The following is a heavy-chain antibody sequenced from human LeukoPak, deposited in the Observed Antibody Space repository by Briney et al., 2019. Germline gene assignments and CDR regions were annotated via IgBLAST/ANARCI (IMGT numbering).Heavy chain of an antibody. J-gene: IGHJ1*01. CDR1: GFTFSSYW. CDR3: ARGPGYSSSWFEYFQH. Sequence: GGSLRLSCAASGFTFSSYWMSWVRQAPGKGLEWVAIIKQDGSEKYYVDSVKGRFTISRDNAKNSLYLQMNSLRAEDTAVYYCARGPGYSSSWFEYFQHWGQGTLVTVSS. D-gene: IGHD6-13*01. V-gene: IGHV3-7*01. CDR2: IKQDGSEK.